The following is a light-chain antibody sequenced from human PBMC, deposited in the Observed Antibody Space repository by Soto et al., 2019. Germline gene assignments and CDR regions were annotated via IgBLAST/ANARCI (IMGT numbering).Light chain of an antibody. CDR3: QSYDSSLSGSI. J-gene: IGLJ2*01. CDR1: SSNIGAGYD. V-gene: IGLV1-40*01. CDR2: GNS. Sequence: QSVLTQPPSVSGAPGQRVTISCTGSSSNIGAGYDVHWYQQLPGTAPKLLIYGNSNRPSGVPDRFSGSKSGTSASLAITGLRAEDEADCYCQSYDSSLSGSIFGGGTKLTVL.